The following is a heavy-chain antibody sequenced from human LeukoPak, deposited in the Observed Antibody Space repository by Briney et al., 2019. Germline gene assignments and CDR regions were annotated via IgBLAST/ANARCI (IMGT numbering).Heavy chain of an antibody. Sequence: AGSLRLSCAASGFTFSTYSMNWVRQAPGKGLEWVSSISGSSSLIFYADSVKGRFTISRDNAKNSLYLQMNSLRAEDTAVYYCARDHLGATADAFPIWGQGTMVTVSS. D-gene: IGHD1-26*01. CDR2: ISGSSSLI. CDR1: GFTFSTYS. J-gene: IGHJ3*02. V-gene: IGHV3-21*01. CDR3: ARDHLGATADAFPI.